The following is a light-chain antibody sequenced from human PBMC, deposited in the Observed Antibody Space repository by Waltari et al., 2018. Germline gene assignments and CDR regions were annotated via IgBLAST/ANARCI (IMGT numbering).Light chain of an antibody. Sequence: QAVLTQPPSLSASPGTSARLTCTLRSGFTVGTFIISWFQQKPGSPPQYLLRYKSDSDKHQGSGVPIRFSGSKDASANAAILLSSGLQSEDEADYFCLMWYNNAWIFGGGTKLTVL. CDR2: YKSDSDK. CDR3: LMWYNNAWI. V-gene: IGLV5-45*01. CDR1: SGFTVGTFI. J-gene: IGLJ2*01.